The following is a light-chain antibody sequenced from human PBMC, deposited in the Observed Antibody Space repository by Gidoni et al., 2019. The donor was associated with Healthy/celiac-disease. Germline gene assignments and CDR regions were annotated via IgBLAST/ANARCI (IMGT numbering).Light chain of an antibody. J-gene: IGKJ1*01. V-gene: IGKV3-15*01. CDR1: QSVSSN. Sequence: EIVMTQSPATLSVSPGDRADLSCRASQSVSSNLAWYQQKPGQAPRLLIYGASTRATGIPARFSGSGSWTEFTLTISSLQSEDFAVYYCQQYNTWLWTFGQGTKVEIK. CDR3: QQYNTWLWT. CDR2: GAS.